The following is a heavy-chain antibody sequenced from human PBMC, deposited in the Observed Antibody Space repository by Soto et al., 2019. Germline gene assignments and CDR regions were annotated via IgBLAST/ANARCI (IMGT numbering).Heavy chain of an antibody. CDR3: ARGFDYRWVY. Sequence: NPSETLSLSCIVSVGSINTDYWWSWVRQPPGKGLEWIGEIHHSGSTNYIQSLKSRVTMSLDKSNNQLSLRLSSVTAADTAVYYCARGFDYRWVYWGQGTLVTVSS. V-gene: IGHV4-4*02. CDR1: VGSINTDYW. D-gene: IGHD3-16*01. J-gene: IGHJ4*02. CDR2: IHHSGST.